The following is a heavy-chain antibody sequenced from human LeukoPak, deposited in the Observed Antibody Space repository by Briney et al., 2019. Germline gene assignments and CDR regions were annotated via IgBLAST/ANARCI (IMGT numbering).Heavy chain of an antibody. D-gene: IGHD3-16*02. Sequence: SETLSLTCTVSGGSISSYYWSWIRQPAGKGLEWIGRIYTSGSTNYNPSLKSRVTISVDTSKNQFSLKLSSVTAADTAVYYCAREIEYDYDWGSYRLDAFDIWGQGTMVTVSS. J-gene: IGHJ3*02. V-gene: IGHV4-4*07. CDR1: GGSISSYY. CDR3: AREIEYDYDWGSYRLDAFDI. CDR2: IYTSGST.